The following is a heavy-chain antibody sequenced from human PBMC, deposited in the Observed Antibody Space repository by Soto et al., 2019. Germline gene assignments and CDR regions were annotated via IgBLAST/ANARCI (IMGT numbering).Heavy chain of an antibody. CDR3: ARDLMGYAMDV. D-gene: IGHD2-8*01. V-gene: IGHV3-48*04. CDR2: ISSASSAI. CDR1: GFTFSSYA. Sequence: GGSLILSCAASGFTFSSYAMDWVRQAPGKGLEWVSYISSASSAIYYADSVKGRFTISRDDAKNSLFLQMNSLRAEDTAVYYCARDLMGYAMDVWGQGTTVTVSS. J-gene: IGHJ6*02.